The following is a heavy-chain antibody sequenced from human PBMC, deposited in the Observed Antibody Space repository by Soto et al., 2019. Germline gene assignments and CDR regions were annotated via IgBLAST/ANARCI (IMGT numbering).Heavy chain of an antibody. CDR1: GYSFTRNG. V-gene: IGHV1-18*01. D-gene: IGHD1-26*01. CDR2: ISAKNGDT. CDR3: VRDRDSDTWPSRDV. J-gene: IGHJ6*02. Sequence: QVHLVQSGAELKKPGASVRVSCKASGYSFTRNGISWVRQAPGQGREWMGWISAKNGDTNYAQKFQGRVIMTTDTSTSTAYMELRSLSSDDTAVYYCVRDRDSDTWPSRDVWGQGTTVTVSS.